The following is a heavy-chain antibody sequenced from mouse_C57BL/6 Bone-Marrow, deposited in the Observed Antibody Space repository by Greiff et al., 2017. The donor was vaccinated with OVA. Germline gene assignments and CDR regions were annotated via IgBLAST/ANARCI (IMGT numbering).Heavy chain of an antibody. CDR1: GYTFTDYE. D-gene: IGHD2-3*01. CDR2: IDPETGGT. CDR3: TRGGRWAMDY. V-gene: IGHV1-15*01. Sequence: QVQLKQSGAELVRPGASVTLSCKASGYTFTDYEMHWVKQTPVHGLEWIGAIDPETGGTAYNQKFKGKAILTADESSSTAYMELRSLTSEDSAVYYCTRGGRWAMDYWGQGTSVTVSS. J-gene: IGHJ4*01.